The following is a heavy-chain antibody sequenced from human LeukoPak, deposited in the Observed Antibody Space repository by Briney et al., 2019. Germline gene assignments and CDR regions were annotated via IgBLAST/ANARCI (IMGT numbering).Heavy chain of an antibody. Sequence: GGSLRLSCAASGFTFSSYWMSWVRQAPGKGLEWVAFIRYDGSNKYYADSVKGRFTISRDNSKNTLYLQMNSLRAEDTAVYYCAKANGGKWNFQNYYYYMDVWGKGTTVTISS. D-gene: IGHD4-23*01. V-gene: IGHV3-30*02. CDR3: AKANGGKWNFQNYYYYMDV. CDR2: IRYDGSNK. J-gene: IGHJ6*03. CDR1: GFTFSSYW.